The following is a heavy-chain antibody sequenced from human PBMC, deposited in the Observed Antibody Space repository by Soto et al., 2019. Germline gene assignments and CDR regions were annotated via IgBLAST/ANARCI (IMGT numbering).Heavy chain of an antibody. Sequence: QVQLQESGPGLVKPSQTLSLTCTVSGGSVRRGNYYWSWLRQFPGKGLEWIGYISTSGRTHPNPGLMRPVTIFVDTSKNQFFLELRSVTAADTALYYCARADYATGSYYPDYWGQGTLVTVSS. CDR2: ISTSGRT. CDR3: ARADYATGSYYPDY. V-gene: IGHV4-31*01. J-gene: IGHJ4*02. D-gene: IGHD3-10*01. CDR1: GGSVRRGNYY.